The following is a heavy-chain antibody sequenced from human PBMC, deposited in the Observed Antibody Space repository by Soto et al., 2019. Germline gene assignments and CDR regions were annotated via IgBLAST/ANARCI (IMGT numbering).Heavy chain of an antibody. CDR3: ARALRKIAAAGIDY. V-gene: IGHV4-30-4*01. CDR2: IYYSGST. J-gene: IGHJ4*02. Sequence: SETLSLTCTVSGGSISSGDYYWSWIRQPPGKGLEWIGYIYYSGSTYYNPSLKSRVTISVDTSKNQFSLKLSSVTAADTAVYYCARALRKIAAAGIDYWGQGTLVTAPQ. D-gene: IGHD6-13*01. CDR1: GGSISSGDYY.